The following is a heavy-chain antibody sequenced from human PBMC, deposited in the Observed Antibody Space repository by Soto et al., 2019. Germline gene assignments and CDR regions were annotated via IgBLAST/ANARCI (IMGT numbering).Heavy chain of an antibody. D-gene: IGHD6-13*01. J-gene: IGHJ4*02. CDR2: ITGSGGGT. V-gene: IGHV3-23*01. CDR3: AKRPLTGAGFDY. CDR1: GFTISNYA. Sequence: ELQLLESGGGLVQPGGSLRLSCAASGFTISNYAMTWVRQAPGKGLEWVSVITGSGGGTYFVDSVKGRFTISRDNSKNTVYLQMNSLRAEDTAVYYCAKRPLTGAGFDYWGQGTLVTVSS.